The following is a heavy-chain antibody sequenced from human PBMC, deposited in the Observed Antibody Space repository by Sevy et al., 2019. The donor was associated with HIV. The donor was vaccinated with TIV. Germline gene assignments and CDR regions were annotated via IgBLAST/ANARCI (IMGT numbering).Heavy chain of an antibody. CDR1: EFTFSSYG. Sequence: RGSLRLSCAASEFTFSSYGMSWVRQAPGKGLEWVSGISASGGSTYYADSVKGRFTTSRDNSKNTVYLQMNSLRAEDTAVYYCAKEGGSGWYGDWGQGTLVTVSS. D-gene: IGHD6-19*01. CDR3: AKEGGSGWYGD. V-gene: IGHV3-23*01. J-gene: IGHJ4*02. CDR2: ISASGGST.